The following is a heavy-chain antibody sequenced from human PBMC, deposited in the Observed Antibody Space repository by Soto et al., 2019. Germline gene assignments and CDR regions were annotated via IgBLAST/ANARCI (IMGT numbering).Heavy chain of an antibody. CDR3: ARSSSVRGQHSSGWLPDP. Sequence: GGSLRLSCAASGFTFSSYGMHWVRQAPGKGLEWVAVIWYDGSNKYYADSVKGRFTISRDNSKNTLYLQMNSLRAEDTAVYYCARSSSVRGQHSSGWLPDPWGQGTLVTVSS. CDR1: GFTFSSYG. CDR2: IWYDGSNK. V-gene: IGHV3-33*01. J-gene: IGHJ5*02. D-gene: IGHD6-19*01.